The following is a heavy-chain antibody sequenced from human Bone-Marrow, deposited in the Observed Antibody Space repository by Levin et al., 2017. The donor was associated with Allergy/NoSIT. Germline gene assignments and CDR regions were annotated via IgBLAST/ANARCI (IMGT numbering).Heavy chain of an antibody. CDR1: GYTFTGYY. J-gene: IGHJ4*01. V-gene: IGHV1-2*06. Sequence: GASVKVSCKASGYTFTGYYMHWVRQAPGQGLEWMGRINPNTGGTSYVQKFQGRVTMTRDTSINTAYMELSRLRSDDTAFYYCAKERGGGTWYYDYWGHGTLVPVSS. CDR3: AKERGGGTWYYDY. D-gene: IGHD2-15*01. CDR2: INPNTGGT.